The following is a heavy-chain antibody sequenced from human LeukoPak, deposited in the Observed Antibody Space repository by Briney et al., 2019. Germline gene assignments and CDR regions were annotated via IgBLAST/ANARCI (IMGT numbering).Heavy chain of an antibody. CDR3: TRDVGLGELLFMPDS. V-gene: IGHV3-49*04. J-gene: IGHJ4*02. CDR1: GFPFDNYA. CDR2: FRSTGFGGTT. Sequence: GGPLRLSCRASGFPFDNYAVGWVRQAPGKGLEWVGFFRSTGFGGTTEHAASVEGRFTISRDDSKSIAYLHMNSLNTEDTAVYYCTRDVGLGELLFMPDSWGQGTLVTVSS. D-gene: IGHD3-16*01.